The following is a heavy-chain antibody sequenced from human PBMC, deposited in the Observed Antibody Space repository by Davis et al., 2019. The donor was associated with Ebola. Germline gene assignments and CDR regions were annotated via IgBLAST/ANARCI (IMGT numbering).Heavy chain of an antibody. CDR2: INTNTGNP. CDR1: GYTFTSYA. Sequence: ASVKVSCKASGYTFTSYAMNWVRQAPGQGLEWMGWINTNTGNPTYAQGFTGRFVFSLDTSVSTAYLQISSLKAEDTAVYYCARGGYGKYYHDSSGSYSTHYPDYWGQGTLVTVSS. J-gene: IGHJ4*02. D-gene: IGHD3-22*01. V-gene: IGHV7-4-1*02. CDR3: ARGGYGKYYHDSSGSYSTHYPDY.